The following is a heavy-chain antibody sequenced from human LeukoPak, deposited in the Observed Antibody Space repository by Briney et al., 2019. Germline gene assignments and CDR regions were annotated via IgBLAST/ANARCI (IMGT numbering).Heavy chain of an antibody. CDR2: ISSGGYT. CDR3: ARVRGGSMDV. CDR1: GFTVSSSY. D-gene: IGHD5-24*01. V-gene: IGHV3-53*01. Sequence: RPGGSLRLSSAASGFTVSSSYMSWVRQAPGKGLEYVSVISSGGYTSYADSVKGRLTISRDSSKSTLYLQMNSLRAEDTAVYYCARVRGGSMDVWGQGTTVTVSS. J-gene: IGHJ6*02.